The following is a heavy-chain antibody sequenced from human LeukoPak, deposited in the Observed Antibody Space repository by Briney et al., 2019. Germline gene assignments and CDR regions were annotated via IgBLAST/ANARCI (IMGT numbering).Heavy chain of an antibody. CDR1: GGSINSSNW. Sequence: KPSGTLSLTCAVSGGSINSSNWWTWVRLTPGKGLEWIGQIYHSGISNYNPSLKSRVTISVDKSNNHFSLKLSSVTAADTAMYYCASGGSSWYFDSWGQGALVAVSS. J-gene: IGHJ4*02. CDR3: ASGGSSWYFDS. V-gene: IGHV4-4*02. D-gene: IGHD6-13*01. CDR2: IYHSGIS.